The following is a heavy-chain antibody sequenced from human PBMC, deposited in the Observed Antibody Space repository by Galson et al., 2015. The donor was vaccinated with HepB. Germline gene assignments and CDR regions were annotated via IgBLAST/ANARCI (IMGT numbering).Heavy chain of an antibody. CDR3: ARAPRAYDSSGLGVDY. V-gene: IGHV3-66*01. CDR1: GFTVSSNY. D-gene: IGHD3-22*01. J-gene: IGHJ4*02. CDR2: IYSGGST. Sequence: SLRLSCAASGFTVSSNYMSWVRQAPGKGLEWVSVIYSGGSTYYADSVKGRFTISRDNSKNTLYLQMKSLRAEDTALYYCARAPRAYDSSGLGVDYWGQGTLVTVSS.